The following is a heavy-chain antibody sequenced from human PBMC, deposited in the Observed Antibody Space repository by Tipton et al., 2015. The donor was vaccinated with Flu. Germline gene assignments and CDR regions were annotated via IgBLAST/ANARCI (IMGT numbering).Heavy chain of an antibody. D-gene: IGHD3-22*01. Sequence: LRLSCTVSGASVTADGFYWSWIRQPPGKGLEWIGYIYYSGSTNYNPSLKSRVTISVDTSKNQFSLKLSSVTAADTAVYYCARDRPHYYGVGYYYGMDVWGQGTTVTVSS. CDR1: GASVTADGFY. V-gene: IGHV4-61*08. CDR2: IYYSGST. J-gene: IGHJ6*02. CDR3: ARDRPHYYGVGYYYGMDV.